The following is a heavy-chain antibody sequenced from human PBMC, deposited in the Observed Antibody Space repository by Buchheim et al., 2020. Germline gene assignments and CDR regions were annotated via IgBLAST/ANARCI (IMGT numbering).Heavy chain of an antibody. CDR3: ARSWGYYYGSGSYHRNYYYYYGMDV. D-gene: IGHD3-10*01. J-gene: IGHJ6*02. Sequence: QVQLQQWGAGLLKPSETLSLTCAVYGGSFSGYYWSWIRQPPGKGLEWIGEINHSGSTNYNPSLKSRVTISVDTSKNQFSLKLSSVTAADTAVYYCARSWGYYYGSGSYHRNYYYYYGMDVWGQGTT. V-gene: IGHV4-34*01. CDR1: GGSFSGYY. CDR2: INHSGST.